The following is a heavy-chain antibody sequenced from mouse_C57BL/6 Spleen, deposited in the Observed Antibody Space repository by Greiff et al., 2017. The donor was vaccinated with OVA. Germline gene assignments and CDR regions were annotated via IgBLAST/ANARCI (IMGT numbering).Heavy chain of an antibody. Sequence: EVKLMESGPGLVQPSQSLYLTCYVTGYSITRGYYWNWIRQFPGNKLVWMGYISYDGSNNYNPSLKNRISITRDTAMNQFVLKLNSVTTEDTATYYCASEVLLLIYAMDYWGQGTSLSVSS. V-gene: IGHV3-6*01. CDR2: ISYDGSN. CDR1: GYSITRGYY. CDR3: ASEVLLLIYAMDY. D-gene: IGHD1-1*01. J-gene: IGHJ4*01.